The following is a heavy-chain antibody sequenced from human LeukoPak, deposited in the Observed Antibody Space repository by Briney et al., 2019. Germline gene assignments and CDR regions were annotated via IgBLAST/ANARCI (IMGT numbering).Heavy chain of an antibody. CDR3: ARDHRSSENYFDY. CDR2: ISSSSSYI. Sequence: GGSLRLSCAASGFTFSSYSMNWVRQAPGKGLEWVSSISSSSSYIYYADSVKGRFTISRDNAKNSLYLQMNSLRAEDTAVYYCARDHRSSENYFDYWGQGTLVAVSS. J-gene: IGHJ4*02. CDR1: GFTFSSYS. V-gene: IGHV3-21*01. D-gene: IGHD3-10*01.